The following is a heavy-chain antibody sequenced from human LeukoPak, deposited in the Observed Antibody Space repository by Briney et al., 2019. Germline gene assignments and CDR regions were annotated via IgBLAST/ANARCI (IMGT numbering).Heavy chain of an antibody. CDR1: GGSITSSY. V-gene: IGHV4-59*08. D-gene: IGHD7-27*01. CDR3: ARHPFSNPFDF. Sequence: ASETLSLTCTVSGGSITSSYWSWIRQPPGKGLEWIGYIYYTGNTDYNPSLRSRVTISLDTSKSHFTLNLSSVTAADTAVYYCARHPFSNPFDFWGRGTLVTVSS. CDR2: IYYTGNT. J-gene: IGHJ4*02.